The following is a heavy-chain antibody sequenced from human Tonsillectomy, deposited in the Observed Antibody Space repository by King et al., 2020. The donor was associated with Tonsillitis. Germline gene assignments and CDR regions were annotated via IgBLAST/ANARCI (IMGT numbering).Heavy chain of an antibody. V-gene: IGHV1-8*01. J-gene: IGHJ6*02. CDR2: INPIRGDT. CDR1: GYTFTSYD. Sequence: QLVQSGAEVRKSGASVQVSCKASGYTFTSYDINWVRQATGQGLEWMGWINPIRGDTGYAQKFRGRVTMTRNNSISTAYMELSSLRTEDTAVYYCARGDGVYYGSGDYTDEMDVWGQGTTVTVSS. CDR3: ARGDGVYYGSGDYTDEMDV. D-gene: IGHD3-10*01.